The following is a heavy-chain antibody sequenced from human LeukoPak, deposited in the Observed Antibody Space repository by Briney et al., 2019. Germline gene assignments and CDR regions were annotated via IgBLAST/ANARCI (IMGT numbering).Heavy chain of an antibody. Sequence: ASVKVSCKASGYTSTGYYMHWVRQAPGQGLEWMGRINPNSGGTNYAQKFQGRVTMTRDTSISTAYMELSRLRSDDTAVYYCARSQMVYAIGGIGWGQGTLVTVSS. D-gene: IGHD2-8*01. J-gene: IGHJ4*02. CDR1: GYTSTGYY. CDR2: INPNSGGT. V-gene: IGHV1-2*06. CDR3: ARSQMVYAIGGIG.